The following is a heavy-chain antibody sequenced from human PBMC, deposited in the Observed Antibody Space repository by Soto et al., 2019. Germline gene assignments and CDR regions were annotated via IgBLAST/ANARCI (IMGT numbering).Heavy chain of an antibody. J-gene: IGHJ4*02. CDR1: GYTFTGYY. D-gene: IGHD3-10*01. CDR3: ALYYYGSGSTYIDY. CDR2: INPNSGGT. Sequence: QVQLVQSGAEVKKPGATVKVSCKASGYTFTGYYMHWVRQAPGQGLEWMGWINPNSGGTNYAQKFQGRVTLTRDPSISTAYMELSRLRSDDTAVYYCALYYYGSGSTYIDYWGQGTLVTVSS. V-gene: IGHV1-2*02.